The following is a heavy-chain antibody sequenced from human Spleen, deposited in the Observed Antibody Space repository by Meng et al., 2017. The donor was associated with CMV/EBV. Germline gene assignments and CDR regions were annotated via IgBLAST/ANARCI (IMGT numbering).Heavy chain of an antibody. V-gene: IGHV3-53*01. CDR3: ARDKPAPPAIRGYYYYGMDV. CDR2: IYSDFTT. Sequence: GESLKISCAASGFTVSDNNMNWVRQAPGKGLEWVSVIYSDFTTYYADSVKGRFTISRDNSKNVLYLQMNTLRAEDTAVYFCARDKPAPPAIRGYYYYGMDVWGQGATVTVSS. J-gene: IGHJ6*02. CDR1: GFTVSDNN. D-gene: IGHD2-2*02.